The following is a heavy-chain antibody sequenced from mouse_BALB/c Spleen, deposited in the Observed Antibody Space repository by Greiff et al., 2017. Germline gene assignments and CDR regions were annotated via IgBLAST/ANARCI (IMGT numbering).Heavy chain of an antibody. CDR3: ARSTMITSWFAD. V-gene: IGHV1-4*02. CDR2: INPSSGYT. CDR1: GYTFTSYT. Sequence: QVQLMESAADLARPGASVKMSCKASGYTFTSYTMHWVKQRPGQGLEWIGYINPSSGYTEYNQKFKDKTTLTADKSSSTAYMQLSSLTSEDSAVYYCARSTMITSWFADWGQGTLVTVSA. D-gene: IGHD2-4*01. J-gene: IGHJ3*01.